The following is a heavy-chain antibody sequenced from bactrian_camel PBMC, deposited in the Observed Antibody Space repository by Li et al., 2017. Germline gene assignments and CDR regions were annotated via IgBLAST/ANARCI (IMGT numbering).Heavy chain of an antibody. CDR2: IASDGAT. D-gene: IGHD4*01. CDR3: VAERGDYDPGHCPNKEFKY. CDR1: GVTFDDSD. V-gene: IGHV3S55*01. J-gene: IGHJ4*01. Sequence: HVQLVESGGGSVQDGGSLRLSCTASGVTFDDSDMGWYRQAPGTECELVSNIASDGATYYVDSVKGRFTISQDKAKNTMYLQMNSLQFEDTAVYCCVAERGDYDPGHCPNKEFKYWGQGTQVTVS.